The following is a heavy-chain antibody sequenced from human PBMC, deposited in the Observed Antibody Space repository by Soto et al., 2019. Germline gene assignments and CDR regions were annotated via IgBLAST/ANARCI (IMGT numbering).Heavy chain of an antibody. CDR2: ISGSGDGT. D-gene: IGHD5-18*01. J-gene: IGHJ4*02. CDR3: AGPGYSSQDY. CDR1: GFTFSSFA. V-gene: IGHV3-23*01. Sequence: GGSLRLSCAASGFTFSSFALSWARQAPGKGLEWVSAISGSGDGTDYAASVKGRFTISRDNSKNTLYLQMNSLRAEDTAVYYCAGPGYSSQDYWGQGALVTSPQ.